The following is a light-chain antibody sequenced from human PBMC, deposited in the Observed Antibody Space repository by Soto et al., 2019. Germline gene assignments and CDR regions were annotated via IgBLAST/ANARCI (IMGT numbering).Light chain of an antibody. V-gene: IGKV1-17*03. CDR2: GAS. CDR3: LHHNFYPPT. Sequence: DIPMTQSPSAMSASVGDRVTITCRASQGIHKYLAWFQQKPGKVPKRLIYGASSLQSGVPSRFSGSGSGTEFTLTISSLQPEDFATYYCLHHNFYPPTFGQGTRLE. CDR1: QGIHKY. J-gene: IGKJ5*01.